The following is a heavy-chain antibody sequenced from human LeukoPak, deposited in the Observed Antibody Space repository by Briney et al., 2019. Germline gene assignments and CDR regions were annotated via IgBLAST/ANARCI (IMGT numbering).Heavy chain of an antibody. V-gene: IGHV1-2*02. Sequence: ASVKVSCKASGYTFTGYYMHWVRQAPGQGLEWLGWINPNSGGTNYAQKFQGRVTMTRDTSISTAYMELSRLRSDDTAVYYCARNSYCSSTSCYSDYYGMDVWRQGTTVTVSS. CDR3: ARNSYCSSTSCYSDYYGMDV. CDR1: GYTFTGYY. J-gene: IGHJ6*02. D-gene: IGHD2-2*02. CDR2: INPNSGGT.